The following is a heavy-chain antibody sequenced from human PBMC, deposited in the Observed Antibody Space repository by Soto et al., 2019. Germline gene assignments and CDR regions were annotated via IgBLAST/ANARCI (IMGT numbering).Heavy chain of an antibody. CDR3: ARGYCSSTSGGRRVGPYYYYGMDV. J-gene: IGHJ6*02. Sequence: QVQLVQSGAEVKKPGSSVKVSCKASGGTFSSYAISWVRQAPGQGLEWMGGIIPIFGTANYAQKFQGRVTITEDESTSTAYMELSSLRSEDTAVYYCARGYCSSTSGGRRVGPYYYYGMDVWGQGTTVTVSS. V-gene: IGHV1-69*01. CDR1: GGTFSSYA. D-gene: IGHD2-2*01. CDR2: IIPIFGTA.